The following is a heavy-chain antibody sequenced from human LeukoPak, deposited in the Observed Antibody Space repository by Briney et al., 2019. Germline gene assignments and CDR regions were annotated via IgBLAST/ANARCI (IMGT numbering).Heavy chain of an antibody. J-gene: IGHJ4*02. CDR3: AKGTYYYDSSGYLWGYFDY. CDR2: ISWNSGSI. V-gene: IGHV3-9*01. Sequence: GGSLRLSCAASGFTFDGYAMHWVRQAPGKGLEGVSGISWNSGSIGYADSVKGRFTISRDNAKNSLYLQMNSLRAEDTALYYCAKGTYYYDSSGYLWGYFDYWGQGTLVTVSS. D-gene: IGHD3-22*01. CDR1: GFTFDGYA.